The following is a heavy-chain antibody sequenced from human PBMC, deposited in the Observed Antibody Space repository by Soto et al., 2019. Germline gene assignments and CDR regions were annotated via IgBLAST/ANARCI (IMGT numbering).Heavy chain of an antibody. CDR2: INHSGSS. V-gene: IGHV4-34*01. D-gene: IGHD1-26*01. Sequence: SETLSLTCGVSGGSFSGYIWTWIRQTPGKGLQWIGQINHSGSSIYNPSLKNRVTISTMSNNKFSLELSSVTAADTAVYYCTRGLFSGSSYSGSWYYFDSWGQGTMVTVS. CDR3: TRGLFSGSSYSGSWYYFDS. CDR1: GGSFSGYI. J-gene: IGHJ4*02.